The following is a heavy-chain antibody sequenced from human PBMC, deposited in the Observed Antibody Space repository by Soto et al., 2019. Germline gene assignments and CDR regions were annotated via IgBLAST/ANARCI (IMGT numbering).Heavy chain of an antibody. CDR2: ISYDGSNK. CDR3: AKSDMVRGVIITYYFDY. D-gene: IGHD3-10*01. J-gene: IGHJ4*02. CDR1: GFTFSSYG. V-gene: IGHV3-30*18. Sequence: GGSLRLSCAASGFTFSSYGMHWVRQAPGKGLEWVAVISYDGSNKHYADSVKGRFTISRDNSKNTLYLQMNSLRAEDTAVYYCAKSDMVRGVIITYYFDYWGQGTLVTVSS.